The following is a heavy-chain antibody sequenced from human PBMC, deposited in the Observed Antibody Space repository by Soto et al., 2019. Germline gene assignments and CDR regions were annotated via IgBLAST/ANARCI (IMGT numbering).Heavy chain of an antibody. D-gene: IGHD3-22*01. CDR2: IIPFFGTS. Sequence: QVQLVQSGVEVRKPGSSVKVSCKASGGTFSSYTVYWVRKAPGQGLEWMGGIIPFFGTSNYAQNFQDRITLTADKSTGTAYMELSSLRFEDTAIYYCARKLLLYYGMDVWGQGTTVTVSS. CDR1: GGTFSSYT. CDR3: ARKLLLYYGMDV. V-gene: IGHV1-69*06. J-gene: IGHJ6*02.